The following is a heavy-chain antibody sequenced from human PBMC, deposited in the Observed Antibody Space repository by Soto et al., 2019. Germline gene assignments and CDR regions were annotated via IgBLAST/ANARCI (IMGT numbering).Heavy chain of an antibody. D-gene: IGHD3-10*01. J-gene: IGHJ4*02. V-gene: IGHV4-39*07. Sequence: SETLSLTCTVSGGSISSSSYYWGWIRQPPGKGLEWIGSIYYSGSTYYNPSLKSRVTISVDTSKNQFSLKLSSVTAADTAVYYCARSGHLFDYWGQGILVTVSS. CDR3: ARSGHLFDY. CDR2: IYYSGST. CDR1: GGSISSSSYY.